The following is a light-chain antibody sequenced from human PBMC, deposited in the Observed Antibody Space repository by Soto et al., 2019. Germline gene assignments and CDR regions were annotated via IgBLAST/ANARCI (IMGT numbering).Light chain of an antibody. CDR1: TSNIGDNY. CDR2: SNS. CDR3: ATWDDSLNGYV. V-gene: IGLV1-44*01. Sequence: QSVRTQPPSASGTPGQRVTISCSGSTSNIGDNYVFWSQQLPGTAPKLLMYSNSERPSGVPDRFSGSKSGTSASLAISGLQSEDEADYYCATWDDSLNGYVFGTGTKVTVL. J-gene: IGLJ1*01.